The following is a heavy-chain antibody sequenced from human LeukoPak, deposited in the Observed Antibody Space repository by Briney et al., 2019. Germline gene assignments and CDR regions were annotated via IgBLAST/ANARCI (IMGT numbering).Heavy chain of an antibody. CDR3: AHSTYYYDSSGQGGVDY. D-gene: IGHD3-22*01. Sequence: SGPTLVKPTQPLTLTCTFSGFSLSTSGVGVGWVRQPPGKALEWLALIYWNDDKRYSPSLKSRLTITKDTSNNQVVLTMTNMDPVDTATYYCAHSTYYYDSSGQGGVDYWGQGTLVTVSS. V-gene: IGHV2-5*01. CDR2: IYWNDDK. CDR1: GFSLSTSGVG. J-gene: IGHJ4*02.